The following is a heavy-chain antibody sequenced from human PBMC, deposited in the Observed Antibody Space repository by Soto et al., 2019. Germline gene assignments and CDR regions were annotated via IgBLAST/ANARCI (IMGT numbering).Heavy chain of an antibody. CDR2: ISYDGSNK. Sequence: SLRLSCFASGFTFIGYARHWVRQAPGKGLEWVGVISYDGSNKYYADYVKGRFTISRDNSKNTLYLQMNSLRAEDTAVYYCARDKRVQPQPNYLDYWGQGTLVTVSS. CDR3: ARDKRVQPQPNYLDY. CDR1: GFTFIGYA. V-gene: IGHV3-30-3*01. D-gene: IGHD6-13*01. J-gene: IGHJ4*02.